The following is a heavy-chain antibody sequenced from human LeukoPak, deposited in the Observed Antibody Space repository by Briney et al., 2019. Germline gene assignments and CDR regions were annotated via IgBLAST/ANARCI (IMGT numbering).Heavy chain of an antibody. CDR1: GGSFSTYY. V-gene: IGHV4-59*08. D-gene: IGHD2-21*01. J-gene: IGHJ2*01. Sequence: SETLSPTCTVSGGSFSTYYWSWIRQPPGEGLEWIGYVYYTGSTNYNPSLKSRVTISLDTSKNQFSLKLSSVTAADTAVYYCARRVAVAPLWYFNVWGRGTLVTVSS. CDR2: VYYTGST. CDR3: ARRVAVAPLWYFNV.